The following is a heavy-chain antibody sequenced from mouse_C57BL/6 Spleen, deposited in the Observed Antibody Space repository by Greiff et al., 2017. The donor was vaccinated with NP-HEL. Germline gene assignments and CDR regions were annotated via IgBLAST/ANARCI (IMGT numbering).Heavy chain of an antibody. Sequence: EVQLQQSGPELVKPGASVKISCKASGYTFTDYYMNWVKQSHGKSLEWIGDINPNNGGTSYNQKFKGKATLTVDKSSSTAYMELRSLTSEDSAVYYCARMGFVFAYWGQGTLVTVSA. CDR1: GYTFTDYY. V-gene: IGHV1-26*01. J-gene: IGHJ3*01. CDR2: INPNNGGT. CDR3: ARMGFVFAY.